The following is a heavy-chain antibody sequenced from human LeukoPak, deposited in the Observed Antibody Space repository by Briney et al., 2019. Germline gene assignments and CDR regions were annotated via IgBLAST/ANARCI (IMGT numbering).Heavy chain of an antibody. V-gene: IGHV3-30*02. J-gene: IGHJ4*02. Sequence: GGSLRLSCAASGFIFSSYAMHWVRQAPGKGLEWVAFIRYDGSNKYYADSVKGRFSISRDNSKNTLFLQMNSLRAEDTAVYYCAKDSPIDYSGQGTLDTVSS. CDR2: IRYDGSNK. CDR1: GFIFSSYA. CDR3: AKDSPIDY.